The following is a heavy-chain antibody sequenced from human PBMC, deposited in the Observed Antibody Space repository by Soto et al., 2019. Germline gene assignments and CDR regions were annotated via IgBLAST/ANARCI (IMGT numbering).Heavy chain of an antibody. J-gene: IGHJ6*02. CDR1: GFTFSSYA. Sequence: PGGSLRLSCAASGFTFSSYAMHWVRQAPGKGLEWVAVISYDGSNKYYADSVKGRFTISRDNSKNTLYLQMNSLRAEDTAVYYCARDHSSSSRGNYYYGMDVWGQGTTVTVSS. V-gene: IGHV3-30-3*01. CDR3: ARDHSSSSRGNYYYGMDV. CDR2: ISYDGSNK. D-gene: IGHD6-6*01.